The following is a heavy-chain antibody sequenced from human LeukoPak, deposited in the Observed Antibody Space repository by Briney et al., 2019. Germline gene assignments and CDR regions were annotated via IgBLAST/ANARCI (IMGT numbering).Heavy chain of an antibody. J-gene: IGHJ4*02. CDR2: ISAYNGNT. CDR3: ARVRIIRGNRSRLDPIVGATGLFDY. D-gene: IGHD1-26*01. Sequence: ASVKVSYKASGYTFTIYGISWVRQAPGQGLEWMGWISAYNGNTNYAQKLQGRVTMTTDTSTSTAYMELRSLRSDDTAVYYCARVRIIRGNRSRLDPIVGATGLFDYWGQGTLVTVSS. CDR1: GYTFTIYG. V-gene: IGHV1-18*01.